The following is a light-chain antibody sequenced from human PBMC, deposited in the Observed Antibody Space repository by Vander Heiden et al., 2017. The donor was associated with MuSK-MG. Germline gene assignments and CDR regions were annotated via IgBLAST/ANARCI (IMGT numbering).Light chain of an antibody. CDR3: QQSDSTPLT. V-gene: IGKV1-39*01. Sequence: DIQMTQSPSSLSASVGDRVTITCRASQSISSYLNWYQQKPGKAPKLLIYAASSLQSGVPSRFSGSGSATDFTLTISMLQPEDFATYYCQQSDSTPLTFGGGTKVEIK. CDR2: AAS. CDR1: QSISSY. J-gene: IGKJ4*01.